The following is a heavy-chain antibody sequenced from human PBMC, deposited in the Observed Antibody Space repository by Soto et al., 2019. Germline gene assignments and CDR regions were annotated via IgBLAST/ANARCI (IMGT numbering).Heavy chain of an antibody. CDR2: MNPNSGNT. CDR1: GYTFTSYD. V-gene: IGHV1-8*01. D-gene: IGHD3-10*01. Sequence: ASVKVSCKASGYTFTSYDINWVRQATGQGLEWKGWMNPNSGNTGYAQKFQGRVTMTRNTSISTAYMELSSLRSEDTAVYYCARGKGAAGSGSYSSWFDYWGQGTLVTVSS. J-gene: IGHJ4*02. CDR3: ARGKGAAGSGSYSSWFDY.